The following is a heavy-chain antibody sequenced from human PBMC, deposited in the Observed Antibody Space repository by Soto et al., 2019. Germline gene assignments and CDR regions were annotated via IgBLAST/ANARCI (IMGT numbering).Heavy chain of an antibody. V-gene: IGHV3-23*01. D-gene: IGHD3-9*01. CDR3: AKARGLVALEYFHY. Sequence: PGGSLRLSCAASGFIFSNYAMTWVRQAPGTGPEWVSTIGDSASSTYYADSVKGRFIISRDNSKNTLYLQMNSLRAEDTAVYFCAKARGLVALEYFHYWGQGTLVSVSS. CDR1: GFIFSNYA. CDR2: IGDSASST. J-gene: IGHJ1*01.